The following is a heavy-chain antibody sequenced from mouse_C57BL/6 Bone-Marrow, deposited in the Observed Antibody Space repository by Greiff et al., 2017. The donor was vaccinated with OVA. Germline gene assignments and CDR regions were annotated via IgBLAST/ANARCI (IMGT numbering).Heavy chain of an antibody. J-gene: IGHJ4*01. CDR3: TTFTTVVAKALDY. CDR2: IDPENGDT. CDR1: GLNIKDDY. V-gene: IGHV14-4*01. D-gene: IGHD1-1*01. Sequence: VQLQQSGAELVRPGASVKLSCTASGLNIKDDYMHWVKQRPEQGLEWIGWIDPENGDTEYASKFQGKATITADTSSNTAYLQLSSLTSEDTAVYYCTTFTTVVAKALDYWGQGTSVTVSS.